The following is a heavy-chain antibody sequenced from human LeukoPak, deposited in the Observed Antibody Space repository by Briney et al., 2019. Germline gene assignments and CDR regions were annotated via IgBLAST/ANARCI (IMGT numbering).Heavy chain of an antibody. V-gene: IGHV4-34*01. CDR1: GGSFSGYY. CDR2: INHSGST. CDR3: ARVLGPKLVTAYYFDY. J-gene: IGHJ4*02. Sequence: SETLSLTCAVYGGSFSGYYWSWIRQPPGKGLEWIGEINHSGSTNYNPSLKSRVTISVDTSKNQFSLKLSSVTAADTAVYYCARVLGPKLVTAYYFDYWGQGTLVTVSS. D-gene: IGHD6-6*01.